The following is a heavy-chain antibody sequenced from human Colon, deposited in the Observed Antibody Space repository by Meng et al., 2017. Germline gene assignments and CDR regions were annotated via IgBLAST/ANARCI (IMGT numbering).Heavy chain of an antibody. Sequence: GESLKISCAASGFTFSSYAMHWVRQAPGMGLEWVAVISYDGSNKYYADSVKGRFTISRDNSKNTLYLQMNSLRAEDTAVYYCARRGVLLWFGELLPNYGMDVWGQGTTVTVSS. CDR3: ARRGVLLWFGELLPNYGMDV. CDR1: GFTFSSYA. CDR2: ISYDGSNK. D-gene: IGHD3-10*01. J-gene: IGHJ6*02. V-gene: IGHV3-30*04.